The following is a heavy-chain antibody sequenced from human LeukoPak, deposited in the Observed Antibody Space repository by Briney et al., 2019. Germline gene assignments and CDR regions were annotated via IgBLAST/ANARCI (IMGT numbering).Heavy chain of an antibody. CDR3: ARDSFGRDGYNYFDY. J-gene: IGHJ4*02. Sequence: GSLRLSCAASGFTFSSYAVSWVRQPPGKGLEWIGYIYYSGSTNYNPSLKSRVTISVDTSKNQFSLKLSSVTAADTAVYYCARDSFGRDGYNYFDYWGQGTLVTVSS. CDR1: GFTFSSYA. D-gene: IGHD5-24*01. CDR2: IYYSGST. V-gene: IGHV4-59*01.